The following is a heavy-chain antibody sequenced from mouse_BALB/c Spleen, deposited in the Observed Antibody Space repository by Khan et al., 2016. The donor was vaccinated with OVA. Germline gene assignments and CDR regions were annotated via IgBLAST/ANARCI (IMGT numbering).Heavy chain of an antibody. Sequence: QVQLQQSGAELVRPGVSVKISCKGSGYTFTDFAIHWVKQSHAKSLEWIGVISTYYGDADYNQKFKGKATMTVDKSTSTAFVELAKRTPGDSANYYCVSGSGNSRFAYWGQGTLVTVSA. D-gene: IGHD1-3*01. J-gene: IGHJ3*01. CDR2: ISTYYGDA. CDR3: VSGSGNSRFAY. CDR1: GYTFTDFA. V-gene: IGHV1S137*01.